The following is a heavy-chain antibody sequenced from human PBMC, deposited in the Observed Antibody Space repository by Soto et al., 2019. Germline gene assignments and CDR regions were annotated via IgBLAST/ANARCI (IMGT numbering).Heavy chain of an antibody. V-gene: IGHV4-59*01. CDR3: AREMATSEFDY. J-gene: IGHJ4*02. CDR2: IYYSGST. D-gene: IGHD2-2*01. CDR1: GGSISRYY. Sequence: SETLSLTCTVSGGSISRYYWSWIRQPPGKGLEWIGYIYYSGSTNYNPSLKSRVTISVDTSKNQSSLKLSSVTAADTAVYYCAREMATSEFDYWGQGTLVTVSS.